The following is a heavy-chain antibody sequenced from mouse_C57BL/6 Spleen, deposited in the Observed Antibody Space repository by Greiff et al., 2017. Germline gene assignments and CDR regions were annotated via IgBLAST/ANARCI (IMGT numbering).Heavy chain of an antibody. CDR3: ATSSYYSNYVSFGG. Sequence: QVHVKQPGAELVKPGASVKLSCKASGYTFTSHWMHWVKQRPGQGLEWIGMIHPNSGSTNYNEKFKSKATLIVDKSSSTAYMQLSNLTSEDSAFYYCATSSYYSNYVSFGGWGQGTTLTVSS. D-gene: IGHD2-5*01. CDR1: GYTFTSHW. CDR2: IHPNSGST. J-gene: IGHJ2*01. V-gene: IGHV1-64*01.